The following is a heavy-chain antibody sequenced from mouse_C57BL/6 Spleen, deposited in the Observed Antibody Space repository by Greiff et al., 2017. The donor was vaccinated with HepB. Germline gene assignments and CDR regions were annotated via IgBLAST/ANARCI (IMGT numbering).Heavy chain of an antibody. CDR3: AKNRNYYGSSYGYFDV. CDR1: GFSLTSYG. CDR2: IWRGGST. J-gene: IGHJ1*03. D-gene: IGHD1-1*01. V-gene: IGHV2-5*01. Sequence: QVQLKESGPGLVQPSQSLSITCTVSGFSLTSYGVHWVRQSPGKGLEWLGVIWRGGSTDYNAAFMSRLSITKDNSKSQVFFKMNSLQADDTAIYYCAKNRNYYGSSYGYFDVWGTGTTVTVSS.